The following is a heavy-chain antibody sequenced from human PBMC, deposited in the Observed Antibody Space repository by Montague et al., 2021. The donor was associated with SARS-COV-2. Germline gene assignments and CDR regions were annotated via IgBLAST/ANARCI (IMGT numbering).Heavy chain of an antibody. Sequence: SLRLSCAASGFTFSSISMNWVRQAPGKRLEWVSSISSESAYIVYAESVRGRFTISRDNAQNLLYLQMNSLRAEDTAVYYCARFETSKFYSSGMDEWGQGTTVTVSS. CDR1: GFTFSSIS. CDR2: ISSESAYI. V-gene: IGHV3-21*01. CDR3: ARFETSKFYSSGMDE. D-gene: IGHD2-15*01. J-gene: IGHJ6*02.